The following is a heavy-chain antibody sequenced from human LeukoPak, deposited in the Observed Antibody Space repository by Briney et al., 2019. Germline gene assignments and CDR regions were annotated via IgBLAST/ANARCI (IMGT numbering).Heavy chain of an antibody. CDR3: ARTKYYDFWSGSNDGEYYFDY. Sequence: SQTLSLTCTVSGGSISSGGYYWSWIRQHPGKGLEWIGYIYYSGSTYYNPSLKSRVTISVDTSKNQFSLKLSSVTAADTAVYYCARTKYYDFWSGSNDGEYYFDYWGQGTLVTVCS. CDR2: IYYSGST. V-gene: IGHV4-31*03. J-gene: IGHJ4*02. D-gene: IGHD3-3*01. CDR1: GGSISSGGYY.